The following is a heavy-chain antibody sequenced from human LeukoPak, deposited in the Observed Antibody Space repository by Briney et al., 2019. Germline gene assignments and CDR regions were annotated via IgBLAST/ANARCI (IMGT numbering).Heavy chain of an antibody. D-gene: IGHD3-3*01. J-gene: IGHJ6*02. Sequence: PGGSLRLPCAASGFTFSSYEMNWVRQAPGKGLEWVSYISSSGSTIYYADSVKGRFTISRDNAKNSLYLQMNSLRAEDTAVYYCARALLYYDFWSGYYPYYGMDVWGQGTTVTVSS. V-gene: IGHV3-48*03. CDR2: ISSSGSTI. CDR1: GFTFSSYE. CDR3: ARALLYYDFWSGYYPYYGMDV.